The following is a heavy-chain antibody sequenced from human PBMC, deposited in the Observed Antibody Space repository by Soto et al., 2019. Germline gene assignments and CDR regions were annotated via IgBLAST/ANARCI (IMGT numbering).Heavy chain of an antibody. Sequence: QVQLQESGPRLVKPSQTLSLTCTVSGGSLSSGNFYWSWIRQPPGKGLEWIGYIDYSGNTFYNPSLKSRLAISVDTSKHQFSLRLTSVTAADTAVYYCARYCSSTTCLNFDFWGRGTLLTVSS. CDR3: ARYCSSTTCLNFDF. CDR1: GGSLSSGNFY. J-gene: IGHJ4*02. V-gene: IGHV4-30-4*01. D-gene: IGHD2-2*01. CDR2: IDYSGNT.